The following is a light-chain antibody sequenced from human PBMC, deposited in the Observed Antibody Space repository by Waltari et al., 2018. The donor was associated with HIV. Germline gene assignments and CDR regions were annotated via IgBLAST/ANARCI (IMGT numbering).Light chain of an antibody. CDR2: EAS. V-gene: IGKV1-5*01. CDR1: QSITRS. Sequence: DIQMTQSPSTLSASVGDRVSLTCRTSQSITRSLAWYQHKPGRVTKLLVYEASNLERGVPSRFSGWGSGTEFTLTINGLQPDDFASYYCQHYNKSFGQGTKVEMK. J-gene: IGKJ2*03. CDR3: QHYNKS.